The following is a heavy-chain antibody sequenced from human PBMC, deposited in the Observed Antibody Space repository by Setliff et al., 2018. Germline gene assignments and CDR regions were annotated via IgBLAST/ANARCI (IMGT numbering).Heavy chain of an antibody. CDR2: FDPEDGET. CDR1: GYTLTELS. V-gene: IGHV1-24*01. CDR3: ATADVIIAAAGNSKYILDY. D-gene: IGHD6-13*01. Sequence: ASVKVSCKVSGYTLTELSMHWVRQAPGKGLEWMGGFDPEDGETIYAQKFQCRVTMTEDTSTDTAYMELRSLRSEDTAVYYCATADVIIAAAGNSKYILDYRGQGTMVTVSS. J-gene: IGHJ4*02.